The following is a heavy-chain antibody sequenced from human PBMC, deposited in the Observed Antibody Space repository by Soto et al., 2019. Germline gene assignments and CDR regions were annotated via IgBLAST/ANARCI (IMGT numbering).Heavy chain of an antibody. CDR1: GGTFSSYA. CDR3: ASLRWVRGVISRYGMDV. J-gene: IGHJ6*02. Sequence: QVQLVQSGAEVKKPGSSVKVSCKASGGTFSSYAISWVRQAPGQGLEWMGGIIPIFGTANYAQKFQGRVTITADESTRTAYMELSSLSSEDTAVYYCASLRWVRGVISRYGMDVWGQGTTVTVSS. D-gene: IGHD3-10*01. V-gene: IGHV1-69*01. CDR2: IIPIFGTA.